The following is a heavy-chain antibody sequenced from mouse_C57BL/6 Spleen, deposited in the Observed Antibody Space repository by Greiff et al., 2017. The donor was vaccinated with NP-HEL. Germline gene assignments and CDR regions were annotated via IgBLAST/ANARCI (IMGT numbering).Heavy chain of an antibody. CDR2: INPNYGTT. CDR3: ARRRFYYDYDGYYAMDY. CDR1: GYSFTDYN. Sequence: VQLKQSGPELVKPGASVKISCKASGYSFTDYNMNWVKQSNGKSLEWIGVINPNYGTTSYNQKFKGKATLTVDQSSSTAYMQLNSLTSEDSAVYYCARRRFYYDYDGYYAMDYWGQGTSVTVSS. J-gene: IGHJ4*01. V-gene: IGHV1-39*01. D-gene: IGHD2-4*01.